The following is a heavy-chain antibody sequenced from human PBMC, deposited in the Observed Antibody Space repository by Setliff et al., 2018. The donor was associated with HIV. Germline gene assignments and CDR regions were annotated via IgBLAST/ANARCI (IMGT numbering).Heavy chain of an antibody. CDR3: ARFLHNWLDP. V-gene: IGHV4-4*07. CDR1: GASVSSYY. CDR2: FYSSGGT. J-gene: IGHJ5*02. Sequence: SETLSLTCSVSGASVSSYYWTWIRRPAGKGLEWIGRFYSSGGTYYNPSFDSRVSMSIDTSKNQFLLKLTSVTAADTAVYYCARFLHNWLDPWGQGTLVTGSS.